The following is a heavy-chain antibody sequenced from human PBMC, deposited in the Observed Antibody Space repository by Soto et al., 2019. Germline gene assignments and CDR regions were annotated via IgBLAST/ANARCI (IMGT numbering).Heavy chain of an antibody. Sequence: QVTLKESGPVLLKPTETLTVTCTVSGFSVSSAAMGVGWIRQPPGKALEWLAHIFSNDDKGYSTSLKSRLTISKDTSRSQVVLTMTNLDPVDTATYYCARAIAGSSRYGSWGQGAQVTVSS. CDR1: GFSVSSAAMG. CDR2: IFSNDDK. J-gene: IGHJ5*02. D-gene: IGHD6-6*01. CDR3: ARAIAGSSRYGS. V-gene: IGHV2-26*01.